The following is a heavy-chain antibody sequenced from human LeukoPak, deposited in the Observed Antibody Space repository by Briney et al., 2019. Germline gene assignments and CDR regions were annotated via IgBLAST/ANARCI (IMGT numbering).Heavy chain of an antibody. D-gene: IGHD3-3*01. CDR1: GFTFSSYA. Sequence: GGSLRLSCAASGFTFSSYAMRWVRQAPGKGLEYVSAISSNGGSTYYANSVKGRFTISRDNSKNTLYLQMGSLRAEDMAVYYCARERRTEVLRFLEWLPPRDAFDIWGQGTMVTVSS. V-gene: IGHV3-64*01. J-gene: IGHJ3*02. CDR2: ISSNGGST. CDR3: ARERRTEVLRFLEWLPPRDAFDI.